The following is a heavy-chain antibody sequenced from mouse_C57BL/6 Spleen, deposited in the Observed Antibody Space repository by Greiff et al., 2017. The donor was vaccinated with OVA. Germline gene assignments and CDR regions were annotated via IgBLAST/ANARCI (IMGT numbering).Heavy chain of an antibody. CDR2: INPNNGGT. CDR1: GYTFTDYY. Sequence: VQLQQSGPELVKPGASVKISCKASGYTFTDYYMNWVKQSHGKSLEWIGDINPNNGGTSYNQKFKGKATLTVDKSSSTAYMELRSLTSEDSAVYYCACFYYDYDVWGQGTSVTVSS. J-gene: IGHJ4*01. D-gene: IGHD2-4*01. V-gene: IGHV1-26*01. CDR3: ACFYYDYDV.